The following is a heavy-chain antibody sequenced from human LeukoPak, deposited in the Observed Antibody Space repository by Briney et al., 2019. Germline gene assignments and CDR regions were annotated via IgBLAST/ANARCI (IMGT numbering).Heavy chain of an antibody. J-gene: IGHJ4*02. Sequence: SETLSLTRTVSGGSIRSSSHYWGWIRHPPGKGREWLGSIYYSGRTQYPPSLKRRDTITVDAPKKQFSLTLRSVTAADSAVYYWAVETLNAGRRFDYWGQGTPFSVSS. D-gene: IGHD5-24*01. CDR3: AVETLNAGRRFDY. V-gene: IGHV4-39*07. CDR2: IYYSGRT. CDR1: GGSIRSSSHY.